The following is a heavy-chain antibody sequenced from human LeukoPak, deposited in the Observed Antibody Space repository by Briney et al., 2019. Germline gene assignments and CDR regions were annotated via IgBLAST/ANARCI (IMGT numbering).Heavy chain of an antibody. CDR1: GGSISDYY. CDR3: ARGIRIAARPHWFDP. CDR2: INYSGST. J-gene: IGHJ5*02. Sequence: PSETLSLTCTVSGGSISDYYWNWIRQPPGKGLEWIGYINYSGSTNYNPSLKSRVTISVDTSKNQFSLKLSSVTAADTAVYYCARGIRIAARPHWFDPWGQGALVTVSS. D-gene: IGHD6-6*01. V-gene: IGHV4-59*12.